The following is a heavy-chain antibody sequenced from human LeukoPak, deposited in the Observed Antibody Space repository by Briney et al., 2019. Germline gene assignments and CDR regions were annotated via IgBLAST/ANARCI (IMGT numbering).Heavy chain of an antibody. CDR3: ASQVVVAGHYYYYYMDV. D-gene: IGHD2-15*01. J-gene: IGHJ6*03. V-gene: IGHV3-11*04. Sequence: GGSLRLSCAASGFTFSDYYMSWIRQAPGKGLEWVSYISSSGSTIYYADSVKGRFTIPRDNAKNSLYLQMNSLRAEDTAVDYCASQVVVAGHYYYYYMDVWGKGTTVTVSS. CDR1: GFTFSDYY. CDR2: ISSSGSTI.